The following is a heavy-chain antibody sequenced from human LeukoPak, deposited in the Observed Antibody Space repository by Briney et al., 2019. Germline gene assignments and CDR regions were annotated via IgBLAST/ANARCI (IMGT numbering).Heavy chain of an antibody. CDR3: AKDQGPGQWLEGGFDY. CDR1: GFTVSSNY. CDR2: ISGSGGST. J-gene: IGHJ4*02. V-gene: IGHV3-23*01. D-gene: IGHD6-19*01. Sequence: PGGSLRLSCAASGFTVSSNYMSWVRQAPGKGLEWVSAISGSGGSTYYADSVKGRFTISRDNSKNTLYLQMNSLRAEDTAVYYCAKDQGPGQWLEGGFDYWGQGTLVTVSS.